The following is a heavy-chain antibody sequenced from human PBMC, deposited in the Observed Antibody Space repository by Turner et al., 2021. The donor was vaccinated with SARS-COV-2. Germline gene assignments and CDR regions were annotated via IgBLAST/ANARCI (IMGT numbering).Heavy chain of an antibody. CDR1: GFTFRSYA. Sequence: QVQLAESGGGVVQPGRSLSLACTASGFTFRSYAMHWVRQAPGKGLEWVAVISYDGSNKYYADSVKGRFTISRDNSKNTLYLQMNSLRAEDTAVYFCARGEYYYGSSGYYNPNWFDPWGQGTLVTVSS. V-gene: IGHV3-30*04. CDR2: ISYDGSNK. CDR3: ARGEYYYGSSGYYNPNWFDP. J-gene: IGHJ5*02. D-gene: IGHD3-22*01.